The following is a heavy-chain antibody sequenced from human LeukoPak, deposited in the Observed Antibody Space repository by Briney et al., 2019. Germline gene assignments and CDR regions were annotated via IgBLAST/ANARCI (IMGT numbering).Heavy chain of an antibody. J-gene: IGHJ4*02. CDR1: GDSISSSDYY. Sequence: SETLSLTCTVSGDSISSSDYYWGWIRQPPGKGLGWIGTISYSGSTYYNPSLQSRVTISVDTSKNQFSLKLSSVTAADTAVYYCARYRPLYDILTGSYFDYWGQGTLVTVSS. V-gene: IGHV4-39*07. CDR3: ARYRPLYDILTGSYFDY. CDR2: ISYSGST. D-gene: IGHD3-9*01.